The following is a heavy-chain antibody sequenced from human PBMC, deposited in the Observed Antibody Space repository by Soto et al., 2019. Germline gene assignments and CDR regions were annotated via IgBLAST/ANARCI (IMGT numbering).Heavy chain of an antibody. D-gene: IGHD6-19*01. Sequence: QVQLVQSGAEVKKPGSSVKVSCKASGGTFNSYALTWVRQAPGHGLEWMGGIIPIFRSTNYAQKFQGRVTSTANRSTSTADMELSSLRSDDAAGYYCARVLQPQYGSGWRSLYWYFDRWGRGTLVTVSS. V-gene: IGHV1-69*06. CDR2: IIPIFRST. CDR1: GGTFNSYA. CDR3: ARVLQPQYGSGWRSLYWYFDR. J-gene: IGHJ2*01.